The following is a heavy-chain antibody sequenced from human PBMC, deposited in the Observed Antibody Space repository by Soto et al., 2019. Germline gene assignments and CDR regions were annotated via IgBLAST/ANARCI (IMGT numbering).Heavy chain of an antibody. J-gene: IGHJ6*02. V-gene: IGHV3-23*01. CDR2: ISGSGGST. D-gene: IGHD6-6*01. CDR3: AKSGAEYSSSVGYYGMDV. CDR1: GFTFSSYA. Sequence: HPGGSLRLSCAASGFTFSSYAMSWVRQAPGKGLEWVSAISGSGGSTYYADSVKGRFTISRDNSKNTLYLQMNSLRAEDTAVYYCAKSGAEYSSSVGYYGMDVWGQGTTVTVSS.